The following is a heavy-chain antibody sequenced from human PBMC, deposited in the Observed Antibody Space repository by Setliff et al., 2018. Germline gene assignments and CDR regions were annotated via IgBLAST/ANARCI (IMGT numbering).Heavy chain of an antibody. D-gene: IGHD3-22*01. CDR3: AREYYYARSRNFDY. V-gene: IGHV4-59*11. CDR2: IYSSGST. CDR1: GDSIYNHF. Sequence: SETLSLTCTVSGDSIYNHFWSWVRQPPGKGLEWIGYIYSSGSTNYNPSLKSRVSISVDTSKNQFSLRLTSVTAADTAVYYCAREYYYARSRNFDYWGQGTLVTVSS. J-gene: IGHJ4*02.